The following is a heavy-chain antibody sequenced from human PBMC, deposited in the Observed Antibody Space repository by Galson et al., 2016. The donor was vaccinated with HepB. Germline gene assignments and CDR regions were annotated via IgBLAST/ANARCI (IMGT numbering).Heavy chain of an antibody. D-gene: IGHD3-3*01. CDR1: GASITRYY. V-gene: IGHV4-59*08. CDR2: IYYSGSR. Sequence: ETLSLTCSVSGASITRYYWSWIRQPPGKGLEWIGYIYYSGSRNFNPALESRLTMSADTSKNQFSLKLSSVTAADTAVYYCARATVFGVVIAFDHWGQGALVTVSS. CDR3: ARATVFGVVIAFDH. J-gene: IGHJ4*02.